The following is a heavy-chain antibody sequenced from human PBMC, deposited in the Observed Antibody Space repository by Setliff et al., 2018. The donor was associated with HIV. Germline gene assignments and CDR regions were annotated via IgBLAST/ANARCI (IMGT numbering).Heavy chain of an antibody. CDR2: ISSDATRR. Sequence: GSLRLSCAASGFTFSSYWMHWVRQAPGQGLVWVSRISSDATRRTYADSLKGRFTISRDNAKSTLFLQMNSLRAEDTAVYYCARAPYPYADYGDWYFDLWGRGTLVTVSS. CDR3: ARAPYPYADYGDWYFDL. CDR1: GFTFSSYW. J-gene: IGHJ2*01. D-gene: IGHD4-17*01. V-gene: IGHV3-74*03.